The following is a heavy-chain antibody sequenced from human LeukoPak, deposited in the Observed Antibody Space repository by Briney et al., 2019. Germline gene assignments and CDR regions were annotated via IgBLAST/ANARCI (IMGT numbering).Heavy chain of an antibody. V-gene: IGHV4-59*11. Sequence: PSETLSLTCTVSGGSMSHHWSWIRQSPGKGLEWIGYISHSASTNYNPSLKSRVTISVDTSKNQFSLKLSSVTAADTAVYYCARVRLHLLGYLDAFDIWGQGTMVTVSS. CDR1: GGSMSHH. J-gene: IGHJ3*02. CDR3: ARVRLHLLGYLDAFDI. D-gene: IGHD5-18*01. CDR2: ISHSAST.